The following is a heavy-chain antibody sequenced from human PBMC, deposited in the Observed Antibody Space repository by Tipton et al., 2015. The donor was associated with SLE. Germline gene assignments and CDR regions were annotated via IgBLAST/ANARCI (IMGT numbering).Heavy chain of an antibody. D-gene: IGHD3-22*01. CDR1: GGSISSSSYY. J-gene: IGHJ4*02. CDR2: IYYSGST. CDR3: ARLGYYDSSAGC. Sequence: LRLSCTVSGGSISSSSYYWGWIRQPPGKGLEWIGSIYYSGSTYYNPSLKSRVTMSVNTSKNQFSPNLSSVTAADTAVYYCARLGYYDSSAGCWGQGTLVPVSS. V-gene: IGHV4-39*01.